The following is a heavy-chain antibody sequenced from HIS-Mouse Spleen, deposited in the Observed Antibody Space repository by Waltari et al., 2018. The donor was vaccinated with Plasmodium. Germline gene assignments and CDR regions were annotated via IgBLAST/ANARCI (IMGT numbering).Heavy chain of an antibody. CDR3: ASSGSGSYYY. CDR1: DGSFSGYY. CDR2: INHSGST. V-gene: IGHV4-34*01. Sequence: QVQLQQWGAGLFKPSDTLSLTSAVSDGSFSGYYWSWIRQPPGKGLEWIGEINHSGSTNYNPSLKSRVTISVDTSKNQFSLKLSSVTAADTAVYYCASSGSGSYYYWGQGTLVTVSS. D-gene: IGHD3-10*01. J-gene: IGHJ4*02.